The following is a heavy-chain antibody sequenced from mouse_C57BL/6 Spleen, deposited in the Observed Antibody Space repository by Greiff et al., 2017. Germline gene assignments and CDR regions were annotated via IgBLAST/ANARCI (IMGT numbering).Heavy chain of an antibody. D-gene: IGHD2-5*01. J-gene: IGHJ4*01. V-gene: IGHV5-16*01. CDR3: ARGGSYYSNWDAMDY. Sequence: EVMLVESEGGLVQPGSSMKLSCTASGFTFSDYYMAWVRQVPEKGLEWVANINYDGSSTYYLDSLKSRFIISRDNAKNILYLQMSSLKSEDTATYYCARGGSYYSNWDAMDYWGQGTSVTVSS. CDR1: GFTFSDYY. CDR2: INYDGSST.